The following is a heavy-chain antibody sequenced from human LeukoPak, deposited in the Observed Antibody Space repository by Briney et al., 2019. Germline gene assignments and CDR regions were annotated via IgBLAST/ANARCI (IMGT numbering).Heavy chain of an antibody. CDR2: ISGSGGST. CDR1: GFTFSSYA. Sequence: QTGGSLRLSCAASGFTFSSYAMSWVRQAPGKGLEWVSAISGSGGSTYSADSVKGRFTISRDNSKNTLYLQMNSLRAEDTAVYYCAKGTLYCGGDCYPPLEYGMDVWGQGTTVTVS. J-gene: IGHJ6*02. CDR3: AKGTLYCGGDCYPPLEYGMDV. V-gene: IGHV3-23*01. D-gene: IGHD2-21*02.